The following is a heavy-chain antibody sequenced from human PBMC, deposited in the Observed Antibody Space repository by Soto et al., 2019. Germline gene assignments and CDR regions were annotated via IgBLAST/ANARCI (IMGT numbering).Heavy chain of an antibody. Sequence: GGTNYAQKFQGWVTMTRDTSISTAYMELSRLRSDDTAVYYCARGLGYCSSTSCRNWFDPWGQGTLVTVSS. J-gene: IGHJ5*02. V-gene: IGHV1-2*04. D-gene: IGHD2-2*01. CDR2: GGT. CDR3: ARGLGYCSSTSCRNWFDP.